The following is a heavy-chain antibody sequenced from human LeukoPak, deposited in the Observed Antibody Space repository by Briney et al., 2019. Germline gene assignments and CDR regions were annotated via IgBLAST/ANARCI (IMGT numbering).Heavy chain of an antibody. CDR3: ARDRVGATDYFDY. D-gene: IGHD1-26*01. Sequence: GGSLRLSCSASGFTFSSYAMHWVRQAPGKGLEYVSAISSNGGSTYYEDSVKGRFTISRDNPKNTLYLQMNSLRAEDTAVYYCARDRVGATDYFDYWGQGTLVTVSS. V-gene: IGHV3-64*04. CDR1: GFTFSSYA. J-gene: IGHJ4*02. CDR2: ISSNGGST.